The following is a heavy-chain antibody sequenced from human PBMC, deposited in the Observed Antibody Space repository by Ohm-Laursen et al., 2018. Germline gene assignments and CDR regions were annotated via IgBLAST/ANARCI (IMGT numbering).Heavy chain of an antibody. D-gene: IGHD3-22*01. CDR2: IKQDGSEQ. Sequence: SLRLSCTASGFRFSSSWMSWVRQAPGKGLEWVANIKQDGSEQNYVDSVKGRFTISRDNSKNTLYLQMNSLRAEDTAVYYCAKDSAPLYYYDSSGRGDAFDIWGQGTMVTVSS. CDR3: AKDSAPLYYYDSSGRGDAFDI. J-gene: IGHJ3*02. CDR1: GFRFSSSW. V-gene: IGHV3-7*03.